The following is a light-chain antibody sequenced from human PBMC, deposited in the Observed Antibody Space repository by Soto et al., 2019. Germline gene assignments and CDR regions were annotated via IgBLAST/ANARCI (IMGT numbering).Light chain of an antibody. V-gene: IGLV1-51*01. J-gene: IGLJ1*01. Sequence: QPVMTQPPSVSAAPGQKVTISCSGSSSNIGGNSVSWYQQLPGTAPKLLIYDDNKRPSGIPDRFSGSKSGTSATLGITGFQTGDEADYYCGSWDSSLSAYVFGPGTKLTVL. CDR3: GSWDSSLSAYV. CDR1: SSNIGGNS. CDR2: DDN.